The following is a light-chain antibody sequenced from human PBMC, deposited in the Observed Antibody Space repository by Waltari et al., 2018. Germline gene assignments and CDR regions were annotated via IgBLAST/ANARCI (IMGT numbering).Light chain of an antibody. CDR1: QSFSSY. V-gene: IGKV1-39*01. Sequence: DIQMTQSPSSLSASVGDRVTITCRTSQSFSSYLNWYQQKPVKAPKLLIYAASNLRSGVPSRFRGSGSGTDFTLTINNLQPEDFATDYCQQSHSTPYTFGQGTKLEIK. CDR2: AAS. J-gene: IGKJ2*01. CDR3: QQSHSTPYT.